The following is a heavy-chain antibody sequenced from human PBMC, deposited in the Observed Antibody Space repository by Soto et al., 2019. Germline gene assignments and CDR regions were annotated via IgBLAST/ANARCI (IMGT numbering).Heavy chain of an antibody. CDR2: IIPILGTA. CDR1: GGTFSSYA. J-gene: IGHJ6*02. V-gene: IGHV1-69*10. Sequence: ASVTVSCKASGGTFSSYAISWVRQAPGQGLEWMGGIIPILGTANYAQKFQGRVTITADKSTSTAYMELSSLRSEDTAVYYCAHRSSGGYYYYGMDVWGQGTTVTVSS. D-gene: IGHD3-16*01. CDR3: AHRSSGGYYYYGMDV.